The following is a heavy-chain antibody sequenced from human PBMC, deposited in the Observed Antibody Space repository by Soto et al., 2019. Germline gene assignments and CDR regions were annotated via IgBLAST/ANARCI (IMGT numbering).Heavy chain of an antibody. D-gene: IGHD3-22*01. J-gene: IGHJ4*02. CDR1: GGTFSSYA. CDR3: ARGVRIYYDSSGYYFTFDY. Sequence: SVKVSCKASGGTFSSYAISWVRQAPGQGLEWMGGIIPIFGTANYAQKFQGRVTITADESTSTAYMELSSLRSEDTAVYYCARGVRIYYDSSGYYFTFDYWGQGTLVTVSS. V-gene: IGHV1-69*13. CDR2: IIPIFGTA.